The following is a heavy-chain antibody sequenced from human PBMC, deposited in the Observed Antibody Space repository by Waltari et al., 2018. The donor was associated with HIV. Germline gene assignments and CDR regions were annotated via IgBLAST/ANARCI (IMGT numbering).Heavy chain of an antibody. V-gene: IGHV3-7*01. Sequence: EFQLVDSGGTLVQPGGSLKIFCAASGFPISSYSMGWVRQAPGKGLEWVAYIKEDGSETNYVDSVKGRFTISGDNAKNSLSLQMHNLRVEDTAVYFCGRGGLRDYWGQGTLVTVSS. D-gene: IGHD3-16*01. CDR1: GFPISSYS. CDR2: IKEDGSET. J-gene: IGHJ4*02. CDR3: GRGGLRDY.